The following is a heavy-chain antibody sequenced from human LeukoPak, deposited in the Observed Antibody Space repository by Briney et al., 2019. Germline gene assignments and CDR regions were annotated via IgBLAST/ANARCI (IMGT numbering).Heavy chain of an antibody. CDR2: IYHSWSA. Sequence: SETLSLTCAVSGYSISSGYYWGWIRQPPGTGLEWIGSIYHSWSAFYKLFLEIRVTISVDTSKNHFSLKLSSVTAADTAVYYCARDLVYFDILTGSVAAMDVWGKGTTVTVSS. J-gene: IGHJ6*03. V-gene: IGHV4-38-2*02. D-gene: IGHD3-9*01. CDR3: ARDLVYFDILTGSVAAMDV. CDR1: GYSISSGYY.